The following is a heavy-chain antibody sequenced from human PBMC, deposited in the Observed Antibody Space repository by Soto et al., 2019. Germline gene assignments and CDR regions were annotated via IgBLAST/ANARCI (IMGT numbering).Heavy chain of an antibody. V-gene: IGHV4-59*08. CDR1: GGSISSYY. J-gene: IGHJ5*02. D-gene: IGHD3-10*01. CDR2: IYYSGST. Sequence: QVQLQESGPGLVKPSETLSLTCTVSGGSISSYYWSWIRQPPGKGLEWIGYIYYSGSTNYNPSLKRRVTVSVGASKSQFSLQLSSVTAADTAVYYCARLRWSRGDWFDPGGQGTLVTVSS. CDR3: ARLRWSRGDWFDP.